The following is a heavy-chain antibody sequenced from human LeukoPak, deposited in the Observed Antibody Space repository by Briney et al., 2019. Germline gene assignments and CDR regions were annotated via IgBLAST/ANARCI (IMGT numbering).Heavy chain of an antibody. D-gene: IGHD1-26*01. V-gene: IGHV3-23*01. Sequence: PWGSLRLSCAASGFTFSTYPMSWVRQAPGKGLEWVSTLTGGGGTTYYADSVRGRFTISRDNFKNTLYLQMNSLSAEDTAVYYCAKKWGSGSDYLTHWGQGTVVTVSS. CDR1: GFTFSTYP. CDR3: AKKWGSGSDYLTH. CDR2: LTGGGGTT. J-gene: IGHJ4*02.